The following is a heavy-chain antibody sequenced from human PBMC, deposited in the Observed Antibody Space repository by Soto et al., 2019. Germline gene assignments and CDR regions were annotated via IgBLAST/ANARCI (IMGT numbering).Heavy chain of an antibody. Sequence: SVKRSCKAAAGTFSSHTISCVRRPPRQRMEWMGRIIPILGIANYAQKFQGRVTITADKSTSTAYMELSSLRSEDTSVYYCARDHQLEHGYSSGESGSGVKHWGQGIL. CDR2: IIPILGIA. CDR1: AGTFSSHT. CDR3: ARDHQLEHGYSSGESGSGVKH. J-gene: IGHJ4*02. V-gene: IGHV1-69*04. D-gene: IGHD1-1*01.